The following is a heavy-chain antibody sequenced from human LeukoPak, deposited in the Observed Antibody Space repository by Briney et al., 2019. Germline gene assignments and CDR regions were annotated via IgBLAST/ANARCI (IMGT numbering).Heavy chain of an antibody. J-gene: IGHJ6*02. Sequence: PGGSLRLSCAASGFTFSSYAMSWVRQAPGKGLEWVSAISGSGGSTYYADSVKGRFTISRDNSKNTLYLQMNSLRAEDTAVYYCARDNRGKWLAYYYYYGMDVWGQGTTVTVSS. CDR1: GFTFSSYA. V-gene: IGHV3-23*01. CDR3: ARDNRGKWLAYYYYYGMDV. D-gene: IGHD6-19*01. CDR2: ISGSGGST.